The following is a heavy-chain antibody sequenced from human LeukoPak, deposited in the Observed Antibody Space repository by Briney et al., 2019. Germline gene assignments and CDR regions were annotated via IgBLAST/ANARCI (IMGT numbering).Heavy chain of an antibody. CDR1: GFTFSTYA. Sequence: PGGSLRLSCAASGFTFSTYAMSWVRQAPGKGLEWVSTISGSAGSTDYADSVKGRFTISRDNSKNTLYLQMNSLRAEDTAVYYCASPRGLGIYYFDYWGQGTLVTVSS. J-gene: IGHJ4*02. CDR2: ISGSAGST. D-gene: IGHD1-26*01. V-gene: IGHV3-23*01. CDR3: ASPRGLGIYYFDY.